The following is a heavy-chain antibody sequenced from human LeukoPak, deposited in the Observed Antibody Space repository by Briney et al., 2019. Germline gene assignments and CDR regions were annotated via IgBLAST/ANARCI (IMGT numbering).Heavy chain of an antibody. V-gene: IGHV3-33*01. Sequence: GRSLRLSCAASGFTFSSYGMHWVRQAPGKGLEWVAVIWYDGSDKYYADSVKGRFTISRDNSKNTLYLQMNSLRAEDTAVYYCARDRMQRFDPWGQGTLVTVSS. CDR2: IWYDGSDK. CDR1: GFTFSSYG. J-gene: IGHJ5*02. CDR3: ARDRMQRFDP. D-gene: IGHD2-15*01.